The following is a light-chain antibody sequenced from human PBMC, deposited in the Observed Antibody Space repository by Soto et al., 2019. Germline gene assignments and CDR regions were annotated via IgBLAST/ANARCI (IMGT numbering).Light chain of an antibody. J-gene: IGKJ4*01. CDR1: QSVSSF. CDR2: DVS. CDR3: QQRINWPLT. Sequence: EIVLTQSPATLSLSPGERATLSCRASQSVSSFLAWYQQKPGQAPRLLIYDVSSSATGIPTRFSVSGSGTEFTLNNSSIEPEELAVFYCQQRINWPLTFGGGTKLEIK. V-gene: IGKV3-11*01.